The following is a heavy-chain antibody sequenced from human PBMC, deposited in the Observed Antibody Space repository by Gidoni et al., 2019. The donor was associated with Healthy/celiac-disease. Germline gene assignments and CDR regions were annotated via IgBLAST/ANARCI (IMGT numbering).Heavy chain of an antibody. Sequence: QLQLQESGPGLVKPSEILSLTCTVPGGSISSSSYYWGWIRQPPGKGLEWIGSIYYSGSTYYNPSLKSLVTIHVDASKNQFSQMLSSVIAADTSVYCGARLTSGYYSGWYFDLWGRGTLVTVSS. CDR3: ARLTSGYYSGWYFDL. CDR1: GGSISSSSYY. CDR2: IYYSGST. J-gene: IGHJ2*01. V-gene: IGHV4-39*01. D-gene: IGHD3-3*01.